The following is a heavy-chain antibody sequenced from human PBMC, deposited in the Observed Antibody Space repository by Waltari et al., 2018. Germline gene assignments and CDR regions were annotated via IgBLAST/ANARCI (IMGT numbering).Heavy chain of an antibody. Sequence: EVQVVQSGTEVKKPGATVKISCKAPGYTSTDLYIHWLQLAPGKGLEWMGRVNTEDGETMYGMNFRDRITMTADTSTNTAYMELSSLRSADTAVYYCARVYDSSAYYNTYFDPWGQGTLVIVSS. D-gene: IGHD3-22*01. CDR3: ARVYDSSAYYNTYFDP. J-gene: IGHJ5*02. CDR2: VNTEDGET. CDR1: GYTSTDLY. V-gene: IGHV1-69-2*01.